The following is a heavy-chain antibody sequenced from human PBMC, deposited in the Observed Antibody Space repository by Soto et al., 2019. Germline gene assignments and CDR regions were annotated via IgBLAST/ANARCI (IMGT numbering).Heavy chain of an antibody. J-gene: IGHJ5*02. D-gene: IGHD2-2*01. CDR1: GGSISSSSYY. V-gene: IGHV4-39*01. CDR2: IYYSGST. CDR3: ARPLGYCSSTSCYGSNWFDP. Sequence: SETLSLTCTVSGGSISSSSYYWGWIRQPPGKGLEWIGSIYYSGSTYYNPSLKSRVTISVDTSKNQFSLKLSSVTAADTAVYYCARPLGYCSSTSCYGSNWFDPWGQGTLVTVSS.